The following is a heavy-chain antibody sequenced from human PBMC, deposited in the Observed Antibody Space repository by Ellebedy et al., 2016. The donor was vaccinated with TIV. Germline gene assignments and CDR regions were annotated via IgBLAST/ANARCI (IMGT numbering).Heavy chain of an antibody. V-gene: IGHV3-7*01. J-gene: IGHJ4*02. CDR2: IKQDGSEI. CDR3: ARDKIVGATYFDY. Sequence: GGSLRLSXAASGFTFSNYWMRWVRQAPGKGLEWVANIKQDGSEIYYVDSVKGRFTISRDNAKNSLYLQMNSLRAEDTAVYYCARDKIVGATYFDYWGQGTLVTVSS. D-gene: IGHD1-26*01. CDR1: GFTFSNYW.